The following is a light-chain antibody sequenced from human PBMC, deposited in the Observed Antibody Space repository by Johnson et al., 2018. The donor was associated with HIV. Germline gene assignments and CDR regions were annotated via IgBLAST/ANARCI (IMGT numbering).Light chain of an antibody. CDR3: GSWDSSLTVYV. CDR2: DNN. V-gene: IGLV1-51*01. CDR1: SSNVGNNY. J-gene: IGLJ1*01. Sequence: QSILTQPPSVSAAPGQKVTISCSGSSSNVGNNYVSWFQQLPGTAPKLLIYDNNERPSGIPDRFSGSKSGPSATLGITGLPTGDEADYYCGSWDSSLTVYVFGTGTKVTVL.